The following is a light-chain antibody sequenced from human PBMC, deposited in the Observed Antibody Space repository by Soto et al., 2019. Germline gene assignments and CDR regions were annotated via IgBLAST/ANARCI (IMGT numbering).Light chain of an antibody. V-gene: IGLV2-14*01. CDR3: SSYTSSSTLV. CDR2: EVS. Sequence: QSVLTHPASVSGSPGQSITISCTGTSSDVGGYNYVSWYQQHPGKAPKLMIYEVSNRPSGVSNRFSGSKSGNTASLTISGLQAEDEADYYCSSYTSSSTLVFGGVTKLTVL. J-gene: IGLJ2*01. CDR1: SSDVGGYNY.